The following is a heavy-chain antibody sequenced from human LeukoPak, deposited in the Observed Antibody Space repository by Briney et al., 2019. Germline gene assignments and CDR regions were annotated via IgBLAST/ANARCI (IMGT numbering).Heavy chain of an antibody. CDR1: GGTFISYA. CDR2: IIPILGIA. CDR3: ARHSIAVAGTPFDY. Sequence: SVKVSCKASGGTFISYAISWVRQAPGQGLEWMGRIIPILGIANYAQKFQGRVTITADKSTSTAYMELSSLRSEDTAVYYCARHSIAVAGTPFDYWGQGTLVTVSS. J-gene: IGHJ4*02. V-gene: IGHV1-69*04. D-gene: IGHD6-19*01.